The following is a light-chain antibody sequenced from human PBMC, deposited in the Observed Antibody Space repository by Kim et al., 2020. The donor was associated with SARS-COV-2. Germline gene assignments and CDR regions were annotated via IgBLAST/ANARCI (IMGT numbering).Light chain of an antibody. Sequence: GQSITISCTGTSSDVGSYNLVSWYQQHPGKAPQLMIYEVSERPSGVSNRFSGSKSGNTASLTISGLQAEDEADYYCCSCAGSSTVVFGGGTQLTVL. J-gene: IGLJ2*01. CDR1: SSDVGSYNL. V-gene: IGLV2-23*02. CDR3: CSCAGSSTVV. CDR2: EVS.